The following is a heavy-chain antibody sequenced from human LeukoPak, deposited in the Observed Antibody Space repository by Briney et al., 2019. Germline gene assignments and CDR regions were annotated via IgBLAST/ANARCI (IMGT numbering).Heavy chain of an antibody. J-gene: IGHJ4*02. D-gene: IGHD6-13*01. CDR2: INHSGST. CDR3: ARDGFGSSWAALNP. V-gene: IGHV4-34*01. CDR1: GGSFSGYY. Sequence: PSETLSLTCAVYGGSFSGYYWSWIRQPPGKGLEWIGEINHSGSTNYNPSLKSRVTISVDTSKNQFSLKLSSVTAADTAVYYCARDGFGSSWAALNPWGQGTLVTVSS.